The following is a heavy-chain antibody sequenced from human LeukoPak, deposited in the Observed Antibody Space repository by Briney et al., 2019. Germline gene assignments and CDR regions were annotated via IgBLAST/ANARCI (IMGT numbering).Heavy chain of an antibody. CDR1: GFTFSSYW. Sequence: GGSLRLSCAASGFTFSSYWKTWVRQAPGKGLEWVANIKQDGSEKYYVGSVKGRFTISRDNAKSSLYLQMDSLRAEDTAVYYCARAIGKSEGYWGQGTLVTVSS. CDR2: IKQDGSEK. CDR3: ARAIGKSEGY. D-gene: IGHD4-23*01. J-gene: IGHJ4*02. V-gene: IGHV3-7*01.